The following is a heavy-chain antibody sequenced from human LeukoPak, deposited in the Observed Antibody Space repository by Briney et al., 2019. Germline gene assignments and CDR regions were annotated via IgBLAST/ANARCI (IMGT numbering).Heavy chain of an antibody. D-gene: IGHD2/OR15-2a*01. V-gene: IGHV3-30-3*01. CDR1: GFTFSSYA. CDR3: ARDEELLLGAFDI. Sequence: GRSLRLSCAASGFTFSSYAMHWVRQAPGKGLEWVAVISYDGSNKYYADSVKGRFTISRDNAKNSLYLQMNSLRAEDTAVYYCARDEELLLGAFDIWGQGTMVTVSS. CDR2: ISYDGSNK. J-gene: IGHJ3*02.